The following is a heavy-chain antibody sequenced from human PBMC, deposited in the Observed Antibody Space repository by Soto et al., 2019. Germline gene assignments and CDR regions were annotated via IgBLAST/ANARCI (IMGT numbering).Heavy chain of an antibody. CDR1: GYTFAGYY. D-gene: IGHD6-6*01. J-gene: IGHJ4*02. CDR2: INPNSGGT. V-gene: IGHV1-2*02. Sequence: ASVKVSCKASGYTFAGYYMHWVLQAPGQGLEWMGWINPNSGGTNYAQKFQGRVTMTRDTSISTAYMELSRLRSDDTAVYYCARGGGSIAARPGYWGQGTLVTVSS. CDR3: ARGGGSIAARPGY.